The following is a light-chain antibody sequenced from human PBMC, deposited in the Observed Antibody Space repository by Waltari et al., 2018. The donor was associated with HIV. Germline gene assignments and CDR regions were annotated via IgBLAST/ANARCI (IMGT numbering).Light chain of an antibody. CDR2: RNN. CDR1: RSNIGSNY. CDR3: AAWDDSLSGLV. V-gene: IGLV1-47*01. Sequence: QSVLTQPPSASGTPGQRVTISCSGSRSNIGSNYVYWYQQLPGPAPNLLIYRNNQRPSGVPDRLSGSKSGTSASLAISGLRSEDEADYYCAAWDDSLSGLVFGGGTKLTVL. J-gene: IGLJ3*02.